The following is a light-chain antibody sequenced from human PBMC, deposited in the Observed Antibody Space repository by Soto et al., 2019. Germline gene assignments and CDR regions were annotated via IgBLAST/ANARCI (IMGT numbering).Light chain of an antibody. CDR1: QDIDQF. CDR3: QQDVNLRLT. J-gene: IGKJ5*01. CDR2: DAS. Sequence: DIQMTQSPSSLSASVGDSVTITCQASQDIDQFLNWFQQKPGKAPKLLIYDASNLETGVPSRFSASGSGTDFTLTIRSLQPEDSAKYYWQQDVNLRLTCGEGTRLDI. V-gene: IGKV1-33*01.